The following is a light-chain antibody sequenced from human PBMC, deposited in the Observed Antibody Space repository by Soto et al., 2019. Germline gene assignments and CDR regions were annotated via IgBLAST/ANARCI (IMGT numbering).Light chain of an antibody. CDR3: GTWASSLSGWV. CDR2: DTN. Sequence: QSVLTQPPSVSAAPGQKVTISCSGRSSNIGNNYVSWYQQLPGTAHKVLMYDTNKRPSSIPDRLSGYKSCTSATLGITGLQTGDDVDYYCGTWASSLSGWVLGGGTKLTVL. V-gene: IGLV1-51*01. J-gene: IGLJ3*02. CDR1: SSNIGNNY.